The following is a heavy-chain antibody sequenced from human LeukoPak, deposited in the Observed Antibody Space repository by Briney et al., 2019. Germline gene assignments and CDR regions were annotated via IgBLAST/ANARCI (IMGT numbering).Heavy chain of an antibody. J-gene: IGHJ4*02. CDR1: GFIFRSYA. D-gene: IGHD3-22*01. V-gene: IGHV3-23*01. Sequence: PGGSLRLSCGASGFIFRSYAMSWVRQAPGKGLEWLSGISGGGDNTRYADSVKGRFTISRDNSKNTLYLQMNSLRAEDTAVYYCAKGGELLYYYDSSGYYLDYWGQGTLVTVSS. CDR3: AKGGELLYYYDSSGYYLDY. CDR2: ISGGGDNT.